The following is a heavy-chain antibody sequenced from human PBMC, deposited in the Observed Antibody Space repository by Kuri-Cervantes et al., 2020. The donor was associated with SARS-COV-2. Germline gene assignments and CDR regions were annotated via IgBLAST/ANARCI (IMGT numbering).Heavy chain of an antibody. CDR2: IIPLFGTT. CDR3: ARPYCTSSTCYDGTFDS. D-gene: IGHD2-2*01. J-gene: IGHJ4*02. V-gene: IGHV1-69*06. Sequence: SVKVSCKASGGTSSSYAISWVRQAPGRGFEWMGRIIPLFGTTIYAEKFRGRVTITADKSTNTAYMELSSLRSEDTAVYYCARPYCTSSTCYDGTFDSWGQGTLVTVSS. CDR1: GGTSSSYA.